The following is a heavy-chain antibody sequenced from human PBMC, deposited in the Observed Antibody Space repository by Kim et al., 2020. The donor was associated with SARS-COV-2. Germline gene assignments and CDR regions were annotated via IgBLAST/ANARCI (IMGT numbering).Heavy chain of an antibody. J-gene: IGHJ4*02. V-gene: IGHV3-30*07. D-gene: IGHD3-10*01. Sequence: KGRFNIYRDNSKNTLYLQMNSLRAEDTAVYYCARVIRGITMVRGIGAFDYWGQGTLVTVSS. CDR3: ARVIRGITMVRGIGAFDY.